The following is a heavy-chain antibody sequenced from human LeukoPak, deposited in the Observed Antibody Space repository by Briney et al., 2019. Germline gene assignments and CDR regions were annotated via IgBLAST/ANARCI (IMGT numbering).Heavy chain of an antibody. J-gene: IGHJ3*02. Sequence: SETLSLTCAVSGGSISSGGYSWSWIRQPPGTGLEWIGYIYHSGSTYYNPSLKSRVTISVDRSKNQFPLKLSSVTAADTAVYYCARGGGYCSGGSCLYDAFDIWGQGTMVTVSS. CDR1: GGSISSGGYS. D-gene: IGHD2-15*01. CDR2: IYHSGST. CDR3: ARGGGYCSGGSCLYDAFDI. V-gene: IGHV4-30-2*01.